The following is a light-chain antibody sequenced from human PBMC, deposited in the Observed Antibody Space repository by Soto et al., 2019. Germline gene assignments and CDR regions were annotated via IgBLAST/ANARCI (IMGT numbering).Light chain of an antibody. Sequence: DIQMTQSPSSLSASVGDRVTITCRASQVIATYLAWYQQKPGKVPKLLIYAASTLQSGVPSRFGGSGSGTDFTLTISGLQSEDVAIYYCQRYDSAPQTCGHGTKVEIK. CDR1: QVIATY. CDR2: AAS. CDR3: QRYDSAPQT. J-gene: IGKJ1*01. V-gene: IGKV1-27*01.